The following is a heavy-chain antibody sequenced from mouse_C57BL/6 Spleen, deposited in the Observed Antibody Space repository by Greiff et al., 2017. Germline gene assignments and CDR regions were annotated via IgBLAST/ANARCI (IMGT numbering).Heavy chain of an antibody. J-gene: IGHJ1*03. D-gene: IGHD1-1*01. V-gene: IGHV3-6*01. Sequence: VQLKESGPGLVKPSQSLSLTCSVTGYSITSGYYWNWIRQFPGNKLEWMGYISYDGSNNYNPSLKNRISITRDTSKNQFFLKLNSVTTEDTATYYCARITTVVGDWYFDVWGTGTTVTVSS. CDR3: ARITTVVGDWYFDV. CDR2: ISYDGSN. CDR1: GYSITSGYY.